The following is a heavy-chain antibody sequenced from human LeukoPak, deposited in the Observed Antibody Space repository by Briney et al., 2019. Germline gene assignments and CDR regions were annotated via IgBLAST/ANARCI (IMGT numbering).Heavy chain of an antibody. Sequence: VGSLRLSCVASRFAFENYAMHWGRQAPGTGLEWVTLILHGEYKKYYAHFVQRRLIVSRHHSKNNLHVQMHTLSPRDTALYYCINGQCLIGGGACEYWGQGPLVTVSS. CDR2: ILHGEYKK. J-gene: IGHJ4*02. V-gene: IGHV3-30*04. CDR3: INGQCLIGGGACEY. D-gene: IGHD6-19*01. CDR1: RFAFENYA.